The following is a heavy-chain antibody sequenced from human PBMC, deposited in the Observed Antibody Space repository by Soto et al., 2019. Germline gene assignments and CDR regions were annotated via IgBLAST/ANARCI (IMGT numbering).Heavy chain of an antibody. V-gene: IGHV4-30-4*01. Sequence: PSETLSLTCTVSGGSISSGDYYWSWIRQPPGKGLEWIGYIYYSGSTYYNPSPKSRVTISVDTSKNQFSLKLSSVTAADTAVYYCARDRPGRGIRKYSSGWYDYWGQGTLVTVSS. J-gene: IGHJ4*02. CDR2: IYYSGST. CDR1: GGSISSGDYY. D-gene: IGHD6-19*01. CDR3: ARDRPGRGIRKYSSGWYDY.